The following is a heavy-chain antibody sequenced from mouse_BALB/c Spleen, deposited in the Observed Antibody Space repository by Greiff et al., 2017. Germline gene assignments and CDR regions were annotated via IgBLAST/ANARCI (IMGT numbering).Heavy chain of an antibody. CDR2: INPGSGGT. Sequence: QVQLKESGAELVRPGTSVKVSCKASGYAFTNYLIEWVKQRPGQGLEWIGVINPGSGGTNYNEKFKGKATLTADKSSSTAYMQLSSLTSDDSAVYFCAREGKGDYFDYWGQGTTLTVSS. CDR3: AREGKGDYFDY. J-gene: IGHJ2*01. D-gene: IGHD2-1*01. CDR1: GYAFTNYL. V-gene: IGHV1-54*01.